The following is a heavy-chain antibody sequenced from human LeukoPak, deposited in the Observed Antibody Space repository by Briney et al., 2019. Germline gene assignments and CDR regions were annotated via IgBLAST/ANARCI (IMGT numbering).Heavy chain of an antibody. V-gene: IGHV3-48*03. CDR1: GFTFSSYE. J-gene: IGHJ4*02. CDR2: ISSSGSTI. Sequence: TGGSLRLSCAASGFTFSSYEMNWVRQAPGKGVEWVSYISSSGSTIYYADSVKGRFTISRDNAKNSLYLQMNSLRAEDTAVYYCAAWYSSGWYGGYWGQGTLVTVSS. D-gene: IGHD6-19*01. CDR3: AAWYSSGWYGGY.